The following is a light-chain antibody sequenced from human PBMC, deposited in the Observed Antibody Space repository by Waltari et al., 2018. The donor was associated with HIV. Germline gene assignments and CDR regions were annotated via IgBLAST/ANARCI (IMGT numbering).Light chain of an antibody. Sequence: EIVMTQSPATLSVSPGERAILSCRASQSVSSNLAWYQQKPGQAPRLLSYSASTRATGVPARFSGSGSGTDFTLTISSLQSEDFAVYHCQQYNNWPPYTVGQGTRLEIK. V-gene: IGKV3-15*01. CDR3: QQYNNWPPYT. CDR1: QSVSSN. J-gene: IGKJ2*01. CDR2: SAS.